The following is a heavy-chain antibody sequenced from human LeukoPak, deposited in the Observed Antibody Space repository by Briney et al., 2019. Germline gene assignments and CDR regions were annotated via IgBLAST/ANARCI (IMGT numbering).Heavy chain of an antibody. V-gene: IGHV1-8*01. CDR1: GYTFTSYD. CDR2: MNPNSGNT. CDR3: ARVNRGIAVVYFDY. J-gene: IGHJ4*02. D-gene: IGHD6-19*01. Sequence: GASVKVSCKASGYTFTSYDTNWVRQATGQGLEWMGWMNPNSGNTGYAQKFQGRVTMTRNTSISTAYMELSSLRSEDTAVYYCARVNRGIAVVYFDYWGQGTLVTVSS.